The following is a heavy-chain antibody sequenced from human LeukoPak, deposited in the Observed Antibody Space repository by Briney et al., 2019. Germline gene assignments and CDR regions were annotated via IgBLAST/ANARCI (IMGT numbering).Heavy chain of an antibody. J-gene: IGHJ1*01. D-gene: IGHD4-23*01. CDR3: ARHDYGGYAEYFQH. V-gene: IGHV4-39*01. Sequence: PSETLSLTCTVSGGSISSSRYYWGWIRQPPGKGLEWIGSIYDGGGTYYNPSLKSRFTISVDTSKNQFSLKLSSVTAADTAVYYCARHDYGGYAEYFQHWGQGTLVTVSS. CDR1: GGSISSSRYY. CDR2: IYDGGGT.